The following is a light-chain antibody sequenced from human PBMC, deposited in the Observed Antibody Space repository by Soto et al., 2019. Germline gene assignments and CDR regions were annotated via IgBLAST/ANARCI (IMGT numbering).Light chain of an antibody. CDR3: QQYGTSLPWT. Sequence: EIVLTQSPGTLSLSPGERATLSCRASQSVSSNYLASYQQKLGQAPRLLIYGASSRATGIPDRFSGSGSGTDFTITISRLEPEDFAVYYCQQYGTSLPWTFGQGTKAESK. CDR2: GAS. J-gene: IGKJ1*01. CDR1: QSVSSNY. V-gene: IGKV3-20*01.